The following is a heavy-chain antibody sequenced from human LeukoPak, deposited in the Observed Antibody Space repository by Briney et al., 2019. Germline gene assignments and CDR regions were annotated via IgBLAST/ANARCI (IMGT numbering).Heavy chain of an antibody. CDR2: IIPIFGTA. CDR1: GGTFSSYA. Sequence: ASVKVSCKASGGTFSSYAISWVRQAPGQGLEWMGGIIPIFGTANYAQKFQGRVTITADESTSTAYMELSSLRSEDTAVYYCARLRPTPYDFWSGYPNWFDPWGQGTLVTVSS. CDR3: ARLRPTPYDFWSGYPNWFDP. V-gene: IGHV1-69*13. J-gene: IGHJ5*02. D-gene: IGHD3-3*01.